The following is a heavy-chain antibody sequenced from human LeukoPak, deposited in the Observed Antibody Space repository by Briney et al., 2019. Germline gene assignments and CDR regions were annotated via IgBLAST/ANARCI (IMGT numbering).Heavy chain of an antibody. V-gene: IGHV3-74*01. CDR2: INTDGSST. CDR1: GFTFSSYW. D-gene: IGHD3-22*01. CDR3: ARDTYETSGYYYGPFDY. J-gene: IGHJ4*02. Sequence: GGSLRLSCAASGFTFSSYWMHWVRQAPGKGLMWVSHINTDGSSTSYADSVKGRFTISRDNAKNTPNLQMNSLRAEDTAVYHCARDTYETSGYYYGPFDYWGQGTLVTVSS.